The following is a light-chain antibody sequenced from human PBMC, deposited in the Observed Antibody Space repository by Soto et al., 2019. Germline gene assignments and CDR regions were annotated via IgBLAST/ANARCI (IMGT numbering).Light chain of an antibody. V-gene: IGLV2-14*03. J-gene: IGLJ2*01. Sequence: QSALTQPASVSGSPGQSITISCTGTSSDVGTYEYVSWYQHHPGKAPKLMIYDVSNRPSGVSDRFSGSKSGNTASLTISGLQAEDEADYYCSPYASNGDVLFGGGTKLTVL. CDR1: SSDVGTYEY. CDR2: DVS. CDR3: SPYASNGDVL.